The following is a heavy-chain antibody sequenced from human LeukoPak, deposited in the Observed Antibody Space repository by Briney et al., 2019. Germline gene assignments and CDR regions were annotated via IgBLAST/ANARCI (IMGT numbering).Heavy chain of an antibody. D-gene: IGHD4-23*01. CDR2: MFHSGST. CDR3: ARGDSTVTPKYFQY. V-gene: IGHV4-38-2*02. Sequence: SETLSLTCTVSGYSISSGHYWAWIRQSPEKGLEWIASMFHSGSTNYNPSLKSRVTISVDTSKNQFSLKLSSVTAADTAVYYCARGDSTVTPKYFQYWGQGTLVTVSS. J-gene: IGHJ1*01. CDR1: GYSISSGHY.